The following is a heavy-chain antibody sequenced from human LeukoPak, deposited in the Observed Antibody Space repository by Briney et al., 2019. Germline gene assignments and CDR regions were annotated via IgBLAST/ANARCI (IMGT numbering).Heavy chain of an antibody. Sequence: SETLSLTCAVYGGSFSGYYWSWIRQPPGKGLEWIGEINHSGSTNYNPSLKSRVTISVDTSKNQFSLKLSSVTAADTAVYYCARERGGWLQSSFLPYYFDYWAREPWSPSPQ. D-gene: IGHD5-24*01. CDR1: GGSFSGYY. CDR3: ARERGGWLQSSFLPYYFDY. CDR2: INHSGST. V-gene: IGHV4-34*01. J-gene: IGHJ4*02.